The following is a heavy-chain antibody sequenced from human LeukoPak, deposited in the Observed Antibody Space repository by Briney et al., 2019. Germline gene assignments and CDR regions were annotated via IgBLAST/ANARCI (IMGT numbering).Heavy chain of an antibody. CDR2: IWFDGSEM. J-gene: IGHJ4*02. Sequence: GTSLRLSCAASGFSFRHYGMHWVRQAPGKGLEWVAVIWFDGSEMYYADSVKGRFTISRDNAKNTLYLQMNSLTVEDTAVYYCARVPTNSYGFGQWGQGSLVTVSS. D-gene: IGHD5-18*01. CDR3: ARVPTNSYGFGQ. V-gene: IGHV3-33*01. CDR1: GFSFRHYG.